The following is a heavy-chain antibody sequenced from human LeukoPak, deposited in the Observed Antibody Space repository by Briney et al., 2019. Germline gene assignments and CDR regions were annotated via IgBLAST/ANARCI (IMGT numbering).Heavy chain of an antibody. V-gene: IGHV1-46*01. D-gene: IGHD6-19*01. CDR2: INPSGGST. CDR3: ARGSGWYEVDY. Sequence: GAPVKVSCKASGYTFTSYSMHWVRQAPGQGLEWMGIINPSGGSTSSAQKFQGRVTMTRDTSTSAVCMELSSLTSEDTAMYYCARGSGWYEVDYWGQGTLVTVSS. CDR1: GYTFTSYS. J-gene: IGHJ4*02.